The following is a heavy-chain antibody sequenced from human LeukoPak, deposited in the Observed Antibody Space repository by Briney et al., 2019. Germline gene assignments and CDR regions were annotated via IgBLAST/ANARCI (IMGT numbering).Heavy chain of an antibody. CDR3: AKDGRGWYSSSDYFDY. CDR2: ISDSGGST. J-gene: IGHJ4*01. V-gene: IGHV3-23*01. D-gene: IGHD6-6*01. Sequence: GRSPRLSCAASGVTFCSCAMSPVRHAPGKGLEWVSGISDSGGSTYYADSVKGRFTTSRDNSKNTLYLQMNSLRAEDTAVYYCAKDGRGWYSSSDYFDYWGHGTMVTVSS. CDR1: GVTFCSCA.